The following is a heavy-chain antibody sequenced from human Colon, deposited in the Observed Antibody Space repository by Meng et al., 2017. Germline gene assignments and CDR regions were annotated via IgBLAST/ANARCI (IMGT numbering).Heavy chain of an antibody. V-gene: IGHV4-34*01. J-gene: IGHJ4*02. CDR1: VGSLSGYY. D-gene: IGHD1-26*01. CDR3: SSGGDSTKVGRD. CDR2: IHPGGST. Sequence: SETLSLTCTVHVGSLSGYYLTWIRQPPGKGLEWIGEIHPGGSTHYNPSLWSRVTTSVDTTKTQFSLRWASVTAADTAVYYCSSGGDSTKVGRDWGQGTLVTVSS.